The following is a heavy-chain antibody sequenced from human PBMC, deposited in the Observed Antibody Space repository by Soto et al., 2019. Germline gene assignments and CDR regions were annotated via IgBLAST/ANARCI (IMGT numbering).Heavy chain of an antibody. J-gene: IGHJ4*02. V-gene: IGHV4-39*01. Sequence: SETLSLTCTVSGGSISSSSYYWGWIRQPPGKGLEWIGSIYYSGSTYYNPSLKSRVTISVDTSKNQFSLKLSSVTAADTAVYYCARQWRWLQPTGGEGYFDYWGQGTLVTVSS. CDR3: ARQWRWLQPTGGEGYFDY. CDR2: IYYSGST. D-gene: IGHD5-12*01. CDR1: GGSISSSSYY.